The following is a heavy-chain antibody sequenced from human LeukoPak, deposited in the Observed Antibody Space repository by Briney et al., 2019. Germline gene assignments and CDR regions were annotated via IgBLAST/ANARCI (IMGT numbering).Heavy chain of an antibody. CDR1: GYTLTELS. D-gene: IGHD3-10*01. J-gene: IGHJ4*02. CDR3: ETDLYYSLAY. CDR2: FDPEDGET. Sequence: GASVKVSCKVSGYTLTELSMHWVRQAPGKGLEWMGGFDPEDGETIYAQKFQGRGTMTEDTSTDTAYMEISRLRSEDTAVYYCETDLYYSLAYWGQGTLVTVSS. V-gene: IGHV1-24*01.